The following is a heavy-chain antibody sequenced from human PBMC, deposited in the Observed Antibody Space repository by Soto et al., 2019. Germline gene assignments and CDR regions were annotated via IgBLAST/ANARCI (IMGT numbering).Heavy chain of an antibody. CDR1: GYTFTSYG. D-gene: IGHD6-19*01. CDR3: ARHGEWRVEDYYYYMDV. CDR2: ISAYNGNT. J-gene: IGHJ6*03. V-gene: IGHV1-18*01. Sequence: GASVKVSCKASGYTFTSYGISWVRQAPGQGLEWMGWISAYNGNTNYAQKLQGRVTMTTDTSTSTAYMELRSLRSDDTAVYYCARHGEWRVEDYYYYMDVWGKGTTVTVSS.